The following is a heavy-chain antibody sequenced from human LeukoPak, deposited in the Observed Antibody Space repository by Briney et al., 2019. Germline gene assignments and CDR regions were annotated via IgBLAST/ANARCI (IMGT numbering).Heavy chain of an antibody. CDR1: GFGFGQYE. CDR2: ISVRAGTI. CDR3: AKDFPHYYEVPHGMDV. J-gene: IGHJ6*02. Sequence: GGSLRLSCAASGFGFGQYEVNWVRQAPGKGLEWIAYISVRAGTIYYGDSAEGRFTISRDDAKNSLYLQMNGLRVKDTAIYYCAKDFPHYYEVPHGMDVWGQGTTVTV. V-gene: IGHV3-48*03. D-gene: IGHD3-22*01.